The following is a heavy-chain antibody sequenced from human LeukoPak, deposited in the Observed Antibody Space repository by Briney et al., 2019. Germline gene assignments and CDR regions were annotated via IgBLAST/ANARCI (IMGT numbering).Heavy chain of an antibody. CDR1: GFTFSSYA. D-gene: IGHD4-17*01. V-gene: IGHV3-30*04. Sequence: GTSLRLSCAASGFTFSSYAMHWVRQAPGKGLEWVALISYDGSNKYYADSVKGRFTISRDHSNTLHLQMNSLRPEDMAVYFCGRDHTTGGYGPFDCWGQGTLVTVSS. CDR3: GRDHTTGGYGPFDC. J-gene: IGHJ4*02. CDR2: ISYDGSNK.